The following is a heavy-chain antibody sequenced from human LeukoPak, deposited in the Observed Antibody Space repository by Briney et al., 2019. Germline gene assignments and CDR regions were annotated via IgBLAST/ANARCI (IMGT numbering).Heavy chain of an antibody. D-gene: IGHD3-9*01. CDR1: GYTFTGYY. CDR3: GIRYFDWLLYPDY. J-gene: IGHJ4*02. Sequence: ASVKVSCKASGYTFTGYYMHWVRQAPGQGLEWMGWINPNSGGTNYAQKFQGRVTMTRDTSISTAYMELSRLRSDDTAVYYCGIRYFDWLLYPDYWGQGTLVTVSS. CDR2: INPNSGGT. V-gene: IGHV1-2*02.